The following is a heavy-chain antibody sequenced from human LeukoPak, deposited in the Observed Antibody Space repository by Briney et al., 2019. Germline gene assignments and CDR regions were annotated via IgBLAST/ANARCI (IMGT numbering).Heavy chain of an antibody. CDR1: GYTFTSYG. J-gene: IGHJ4*02. CDR3: ASRGPGFYRDYGTPFFDY. V-gene: IGHV1-18*01. Sequence: GASVKVSCKASGYTFTSYGISWVRQAPGQGLEWMGWISAYNGNTNYAQKLQGRVTMTTDTSTSTAYMELRSLRSDDTAVYYCASRGPGFYRDYGTPFFDYWGQGTLVTVSS. CDR2: ISAYNGNT. D-gene: IGHD4-17*01.